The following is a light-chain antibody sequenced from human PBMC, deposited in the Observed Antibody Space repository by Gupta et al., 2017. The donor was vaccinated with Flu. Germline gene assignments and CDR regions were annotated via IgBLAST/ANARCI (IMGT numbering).Light chain of an antibody. J-gene: IGKJ1*01. CDR2: DAS. V-gene: IGKV3-20*01. Sequence: ELVLTPSPGTLSLSLGERAPLPCRARQSVSGRYLAWYQHKPGQATRLLIYDASRRATAIPDKFSGSGSGTEFTLTISRLEPEDFAVYYCQHYGSSLRAFGQGTKVEI. CDR3: QHYGSSLRA. CDR1: QSVSGRY.